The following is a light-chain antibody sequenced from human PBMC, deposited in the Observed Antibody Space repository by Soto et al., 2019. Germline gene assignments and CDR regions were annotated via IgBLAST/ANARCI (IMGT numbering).Light chain of an antibody. CDR3: QQDGSSPPLA. CDR1: QSVSSSY. CDR2: VAS. V-gene: IGKV3-20*01. J-gene: IGKJ4*01. Sequence: EIVLTQSPGTLSLSPGERATLSCRASQSVSSSYLAWYQQIPGQAPRLLIYVASKRATGIPDRFSGSGSGTDFTLTISRMEPEDFAVYYCQQDGSSPPLAFGGGTKVEIK.